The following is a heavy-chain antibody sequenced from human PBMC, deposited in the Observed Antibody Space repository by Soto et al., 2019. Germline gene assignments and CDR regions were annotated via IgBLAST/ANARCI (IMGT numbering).Heavy chain of an antibody. D-gene: IGHD1-26*01. J-gene: IGHJ4*02. CDR1: GYRFTSID. Sequence: GAVQVSCTASGYRFTSIDFNWVRQTAGQGVEWMGWLEPSTGRTVYAQKFQGRVAMTRDTSINTAYMEQITLTSDDPALYYGARGVSAGVDYWGQGTVVTVSS. CDR3: ARGVSAGVDY. V-gene: IGHV1-8*01. CDR2: LEPSTGRT.